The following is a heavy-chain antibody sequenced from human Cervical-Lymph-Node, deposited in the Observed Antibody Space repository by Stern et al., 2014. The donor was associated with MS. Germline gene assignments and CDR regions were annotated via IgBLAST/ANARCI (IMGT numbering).Heavy chain of an antibody. CDR3: TRGDYYYGMDV. D-gene: IGHD3-10*01. Sequence: EVQLVESGGGLVQPGGSLRLTCEASGLTFRNSGMHWIRQVTGTGLQWVSTIGTAGDTYYLGSVRGRFTISRDSDARVYLQMNNLRAGDTALYYCTRGDYYYGMDVWGQGTTVIVS. V-gene: IGHV3-13*01. J-gene: IGHJ6*02. CDR2: IGTAGDT. CDR1: GLTFRNSG.